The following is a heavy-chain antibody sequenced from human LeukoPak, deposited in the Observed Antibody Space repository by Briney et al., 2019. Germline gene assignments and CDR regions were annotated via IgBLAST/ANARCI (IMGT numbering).Heavy chain of an antibody. D-gene: IGHD6-13*01. CDR3: ARDLGSSTISRCDY. CDR1: GYTFTDYY. Sequence: ASVKVSCKASGYTFTDYYMHWVRQAPGQGLEWMGWINPNSGGTNYAQKFQGRVAMTRDTSISTAYMELRSLRSDDTAVYYCARDLGSSTISRCDYWGQGTLVTVSS. J-gene: IGHJ4*02. V-gene: IGHV1-2*02. CDR2: INPNSGGT.